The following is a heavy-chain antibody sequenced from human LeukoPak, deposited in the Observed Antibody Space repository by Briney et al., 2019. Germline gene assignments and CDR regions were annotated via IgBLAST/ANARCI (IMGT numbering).Heavy chain of an antibody. J-gene: IGHJ4*02. CDR2: ISYDGSNK. Sequence: GGSLRLSCAASGFTFSSYGMHWVRQAPGKGLEWVAVISYDGSNKYYADSVKGRFTISRDNSKNTLYLQMNSLRAEDTAVYYCAKVEGASKASVYWGQGALVTVSS. D-gene: IGHD1-1*01. CDR3: AKVEGASKASVY. V-gene: IGHV3-30*18. CDR1: GFTFSSYG.